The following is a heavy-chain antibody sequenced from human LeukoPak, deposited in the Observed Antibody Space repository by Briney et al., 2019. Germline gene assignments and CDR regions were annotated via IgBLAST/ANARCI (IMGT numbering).Heavy chain of an antibody. Sequence: ASVKVSCKASGGTFSSYAISWVRQAPGQGLEWMGGIIPIFGTANYAQKFQGRVTITTDESTSTAYMELSNLRSEDTAVYYCARGDYYGSGSIFDYWGQGTLVTVSS. V-gene: IGHV1-69*05. D-gene: IGHD3-10*01. CDR3: ARGDYYGSGSIFDY. CDR2: IIPIFGTA. CDR1: GGTFSSYA. J-gene: IGHJ4*02.